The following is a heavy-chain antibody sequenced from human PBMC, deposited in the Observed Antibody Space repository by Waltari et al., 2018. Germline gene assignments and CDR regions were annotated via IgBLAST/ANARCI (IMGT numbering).Heavy chain of an antibody. CDR3: ARDPPGRGYYHTYYMDV. D-gene: IGHD2-8*02. Sequence: QVQLVQSGAEVKKPGSSVKVSCKAFGGTFRSSAITWVRKAPGQGLEWMGRINPSVGSKNYAQKFQGRVTITADKSTSTAYMELSGLRSEDTAVYYCARDPPGRGYYHTYYMDVWGKGTTVTISS. CDR1: GGTFRSSA. J-gene: IGHJ6*03. CDR2: INPSVGSK. V-gene: IGHV1-69*04.